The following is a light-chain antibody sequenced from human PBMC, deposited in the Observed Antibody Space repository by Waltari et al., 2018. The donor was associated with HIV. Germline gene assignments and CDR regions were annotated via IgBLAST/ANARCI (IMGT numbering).Light chain of an antibody. CDR1: VLAKNY. CDR2: KDN. CDR3: YSAADNMGV. Sequence: SYELTQPSSMSVSPGQTARITCSGDVLAKNYARGFQQKPGQAPVLLIYKDNERPSGIPAPFSGSSSGTTVPLTIRGAQVDDEADYYWYSAADNMGVFGGGTKLTVL. V-gene: IGLV3-27*01. J-gene: IGLJ3*02.